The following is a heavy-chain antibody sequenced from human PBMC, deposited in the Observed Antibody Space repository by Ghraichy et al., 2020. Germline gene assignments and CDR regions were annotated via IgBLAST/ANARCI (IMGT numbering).Heavy chain of an antibody. CDR1: GYTFTSYD. Sequence: ASVKVSCKASGYTFTSYDINWVRQATGQGLEWMGWMNPNSGNTGYAQKFQGRVTMTRNTSISTAYMELSSLGSEDTVVYYCATALGDSSGYSNFDYWGQGTLVTVSS. CDR2: MNPNSGNT. V-gene: IGHV1-8*01. CDR3: ATALGDSSGYSNFDY. J-gene: IGHJ4*02. D-gene: IGHD3-22*01.